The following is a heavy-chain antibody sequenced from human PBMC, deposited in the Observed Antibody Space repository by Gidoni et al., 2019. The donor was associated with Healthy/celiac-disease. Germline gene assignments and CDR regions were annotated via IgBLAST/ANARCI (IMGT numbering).Heavy chain of an antibody. J-gene: IGHJ6*02. CDR1: GFTFSGSA. V-gene: IGHV3-73*02. CDR3: TRLAGYYYGMDV. CDR2: IRSKANSYAT. Sequence: EVQLVESGGGLVQPGGSLNLSCAASGFTFSGSAMHWVRQASGKGLEWVGRIRSKANSYATAYAASVKGRFTISRDDSKNTAYLQMNSLKTEDTAVYYCTRLAGYYYGMDVWGQGTTVTVSS.